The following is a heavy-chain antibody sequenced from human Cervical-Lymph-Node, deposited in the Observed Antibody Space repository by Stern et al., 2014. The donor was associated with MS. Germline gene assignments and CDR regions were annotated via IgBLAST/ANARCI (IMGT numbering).Heavy chain of an antibody. CDR1: GFTFTNYG. CDR3: ARQLRPAMHYFDTSAYKDY. D-gene: IGHD3-22*01. Sequence: QVQLVQSGGGVVQPGTSLRLSCAASGFTFTNYGMHWVRQAPGKGLEWVAVMWDDGISTYYADSVKGRFTISRDASKNTLYLQMNSLSAEDTAMYYCARQLRPAMHYFDTSAYKDYWGQGTLVTVSA. J-gene: IGHJ4*02. V-gene: IGHV3-33*01. CDR2: MWDDGIST.